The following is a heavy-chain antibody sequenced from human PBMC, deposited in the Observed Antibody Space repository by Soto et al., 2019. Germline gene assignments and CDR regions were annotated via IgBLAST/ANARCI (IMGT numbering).Heavy chain of an antibody. D-gene: IGHD7-27*01. CDR1: GFTFSSYA. Sequence: GGSLRLSCAASGFTFSSYALSWVRQAPGRGLEWVSAISGSGDSTYYADSVKGRFTISRDSSKNTLFLQMNSLRAEDTAVYYCAKSNWGSRDYFDYWGQGTLVTVSS. J-gene: IGHJ4*02. CDR2: ISGSGDST. V-gene: IGHV3-23*01. CDR3: AKSNWGSRDYFDY.